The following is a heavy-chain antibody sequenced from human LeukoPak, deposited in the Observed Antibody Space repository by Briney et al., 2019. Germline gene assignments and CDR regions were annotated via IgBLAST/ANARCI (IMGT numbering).Heavy chain of an antibody. D-gene: IGHD5-12*01. CDR1: GLTFSSQW. J-gene: IGHJ6*03. V-gene: IGHV3-7*01. CDR2: IRGGGRRK. Sequence: WGSLRLSCVASGLTFSSQWMTWVRQAPGHGLEWLANIRGGGRRKFYEYSVEGRFTISRDNAESSLYLQMNNLRVEDTAVYYCARDSTPLGYRNYYMDVWGKGTTVTVSS. CDR3: ARDSTPLGYRNYYMDV.